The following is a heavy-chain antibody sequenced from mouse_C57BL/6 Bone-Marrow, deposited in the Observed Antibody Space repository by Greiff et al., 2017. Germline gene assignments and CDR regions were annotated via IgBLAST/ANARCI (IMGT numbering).Heavy chain of an antibody. Sequence: DVKLVESGGGLVKPGGSLKLSCAASGFTFSDYGMHWVRQAPEKGLEWVAYISSGSSTIYYADTVKGRFTISRDNAKNTLFLQMTSLRSEDTAMYYCASPGCYYAMDYWGQGTSVTVSS. J-gene: IGHJ4*01. V-gene: IGHV5-17*01. CDR1: GFTFSDYG. CDR2: ISSGSSTI. CDR3: ASPGCYYAMDY.